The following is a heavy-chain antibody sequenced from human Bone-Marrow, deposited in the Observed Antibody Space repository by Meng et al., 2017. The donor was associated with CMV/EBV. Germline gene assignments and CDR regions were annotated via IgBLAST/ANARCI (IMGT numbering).Heavy chain of an antibody. V-gene: IGHV3-48*03. CDR2: ISSSGSTI. CDR3: ASSFSGGSSGWWEY. CDR1: GFTFSSYE. D-gene: IGHD6-19*01. J-gene: IGHJ4*02. Sequence: GESLKISCAASGFTFSSYEMNWVRQAPGKGLEWVSYISSSGSTIYYADSVKGRFTISRDNAKNSLYLQMNSLRAEDTAVYYCASSFSGGSSGWWEYWGQGTRVTVSS.